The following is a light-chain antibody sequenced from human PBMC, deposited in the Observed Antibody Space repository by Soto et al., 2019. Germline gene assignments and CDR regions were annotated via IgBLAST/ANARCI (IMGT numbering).Light chain of an antibody. Sequence: QAVVTQSSSASASLGSSVKLTCILSSGHNTYIIAWHQQQPGKAPRFLMTLDRSGSYNRGSGVPDRFSGSSSGADRYLTISNLRFEDEGDYYCETWYSNTHKVFGGGTKVTVL. CDR3: ETWYSNTHKV. J-gene: IGLJ3*02. CDR2: LDRSGSY. V-gene: IGLV4-60*02. CDR1: SGHNTYI.